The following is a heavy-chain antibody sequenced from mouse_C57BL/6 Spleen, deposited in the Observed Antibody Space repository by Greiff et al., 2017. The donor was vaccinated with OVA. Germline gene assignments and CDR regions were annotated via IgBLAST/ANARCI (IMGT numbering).Heavy chain of an antibody. CDR3: AREDLGNFDY. CDR1: GFTFSSYA. J-gene: IGHJ2*01. CDR2: ISDGGSYT. Sequence: EVQRVESGGGLVKPGGSLKLSCAASGFTFSSYAMSWVRQTPEKRLEWVATISDGGSYTYYPDNVKGRFTISRDNAKNNLYLQMSHLKSEDTAMYYCAREDLGNFDYWGQGTTLTVSS. V-gene: IGHV5-4*01. D-gene: IGHD4-1*01.